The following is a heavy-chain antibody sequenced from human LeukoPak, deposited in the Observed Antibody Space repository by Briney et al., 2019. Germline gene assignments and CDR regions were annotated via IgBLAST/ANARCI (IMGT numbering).Heavy chain of an antibody. Sequence: KPGGSLRLSCAASGFTFSSYSMNWVRQAPGKGLEWVSSISSSSSYIYYADSVKGRFTISRDNAKNSLYLQMNSLRAEDTAVYYCARERVIVATIWDAFDIWGQGTMVTVSS. CDR3: ARERVIVATIWDAFDI. V-gene: IGHV3-21*01. J-gene: IGHJ3*02. D-gene: IGHD5-12*01. CDR1: GFTFSSYS. CDR2: ISSSSSYI.